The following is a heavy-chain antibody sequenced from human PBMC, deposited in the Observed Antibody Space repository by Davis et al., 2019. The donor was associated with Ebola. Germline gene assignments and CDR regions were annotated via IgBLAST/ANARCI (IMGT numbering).Heavy chain of an antibody. D-gene: IGHD2-8*01. V-gene: IGHV3-30*18. Sequence: PGGSLRLSCGASGFTFSRFGMHWVRQAPGKGLEWLAVISYDGNHQFYADSLKGRLRISRDNSNETLYLQVNSLRPEDTGVYYCVKDPQIVQMKSAMPPLGYYYMDVWGKGTTVIVSS. J-gene: IGHJ6*03. CDR2: ISYDGNHQ. CDR3: VKDPQIVQMKSAMPPLGYYYMDV. CDR1: GFTFSRFG.